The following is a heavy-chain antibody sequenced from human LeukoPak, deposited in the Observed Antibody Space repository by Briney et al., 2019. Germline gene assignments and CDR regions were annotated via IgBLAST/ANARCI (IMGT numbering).Heavy chain of an antibody. D-gene: IGHD6-13*01. V-gene: IGHV3-21*01. CDR3: ARAIPGYSSSWYLTNRYYFDY. Sequence: GGSLRLSCAASGFTFSSYSMNWVRQAPGKGLEWVSSISSSSSYIYYADSVKGRFTISRDNAKNSLYLQMNSLRAEDTAVYYCARAIPGYSSSWYLTNRYYFDYWGQGTLVTVSS. CDR2: ISSSSSYI. CDR1: GFTFSSYS. J-gene: IGHJ4*02.